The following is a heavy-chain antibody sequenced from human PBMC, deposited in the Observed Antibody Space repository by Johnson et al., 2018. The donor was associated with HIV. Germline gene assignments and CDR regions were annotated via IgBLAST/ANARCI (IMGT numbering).Heavy chain of an antibody. Sequence: QVQLVESGGGVVQPGRSLRLSCAASGFTFSSYAMHWVRQAPGKGLEWVAVISYDGSNKYYADSVKGRFTISRDNSKNTLYLQMKSMRADDTALYYWARDNPYTTAMGMGGAFDIWGQGTMVTVSS. CDR1: GFTFSSYA. CDR2: ISYDGSNK. CDR3: ARDNPYTTAMGMGGAFDI. J-gene: IGHJ3*02. V-gene: IGHV3-30-3*01. D-gene: IGHD1-1*01.